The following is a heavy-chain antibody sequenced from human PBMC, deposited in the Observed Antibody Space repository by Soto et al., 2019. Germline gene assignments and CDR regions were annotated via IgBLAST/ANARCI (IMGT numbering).Heavy chain of an antibody. J-gene: IGHJ4*02. V-gene: IGHV4-34*01. CDR1: GGSLTGYY. Sequence: QVQLQQWGAGLLKPSETLSLTCTVNGGSLTGYYWSWIRQPPGKGLEWIGEVKDGGSTNYSPSLRGGVPISADTSKNHFSLRLNSVTAAATAVYFCARGQEGIVATHWDQGALVTVSS. D-gene: IGHD5-12*01. CDR2: VKDGGST. CDR3: ARGQEGIVATH.